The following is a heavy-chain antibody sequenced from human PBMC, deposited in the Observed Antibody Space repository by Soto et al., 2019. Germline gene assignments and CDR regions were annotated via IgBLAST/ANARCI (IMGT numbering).Heavy chain of an antibody. J-gene: IGHJ6*03. CDR1: GDSVRYQY. V-gene: IGHV4-4*09. CDR2: IYRSGLT. D-gene: IGHD3-16*01. CDR3: ARTLDYGHMDV. Sequence: QVQLQESGPGLVKPSETLSLTCTVSGDSVRYQYWRWIRRRPGRGLEWIGYIYRSGLTNYNPSLKSRLTISGDTSKNQVSLKLSSVTAADTAVYYGARTLDYGHMDVWGKGTTVTVSS.